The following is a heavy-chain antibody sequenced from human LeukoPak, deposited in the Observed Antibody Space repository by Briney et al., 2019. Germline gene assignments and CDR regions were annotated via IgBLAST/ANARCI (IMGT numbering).Heavy chain of an antibody. J-gene: IGHJ4*02. D-gene: IGHD1-14*01. CDR2: MYYSGST. CDR3: ARKPRSGAGYFFDY. V-gene: IGHV4-39*01. CDR1: GGSVSSYGYY. Sequence: SETLSLTCTVSGGSVSSYGYYWGWIRQPPGKGLEWIASMYYSGSTYYNPSLKSRVTISVDTSKNQLSLKLSSVTAADTAVYYCARKPRSGAGYFFDYWGRGTLLTVSS.